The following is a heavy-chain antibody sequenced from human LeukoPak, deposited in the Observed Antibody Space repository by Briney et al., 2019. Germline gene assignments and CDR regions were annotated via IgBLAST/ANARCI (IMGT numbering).Heavy chain of an antibody. CDR2: INSDGSST. V-gene: IGHV3-74*01. D-gene: IGHD4-17*01. Sequence: QPGGSLRLSCAASGFTFRSYWMHWVRQAPGKGLVWVSRINSDGSSTNYADSVKGRFAVSRDNAKNTLYLHMNSLRAEDTAVYYCAREMSTVTSLAYWGQGTLVTVSS. J-gene: IGHJ4*02. CDR3: AREMSTVTSLAY. CDR1: GFTFRSYW.